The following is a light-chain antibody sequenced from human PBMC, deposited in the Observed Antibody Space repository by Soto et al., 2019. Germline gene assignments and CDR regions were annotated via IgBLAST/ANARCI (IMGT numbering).Light chain of an antibody. CDR1: QSISSH. CDR2: TAS. J-gene: IGKJ5*01. CDR3: QQSYSTPIS. Sequence: DIRMTQSASTLSASVGDTVTITCRASQSISSHLNWYQQKPGKAPNLLMDTASNLQSGVPSRFSGSGSGTDFTLTISSLQPEDVSTYYCQQSYSTPISLGQGTRLEIK. V-gene: IGKV1-39*01.